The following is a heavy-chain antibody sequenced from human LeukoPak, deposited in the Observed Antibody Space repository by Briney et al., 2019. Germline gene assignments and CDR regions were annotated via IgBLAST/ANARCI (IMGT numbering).Heavy chain of an antibody. Sequence: GSLRLSCAASGFTFSHYAMNWVRQAPGKGLEWVSAISGRGGSTYYADSMKGRFIISRDNSKNTLYLQMNSPRAEDTAVYYCAKDLLRGSTGGFDYWGQGTLVTVSS. CDR3: AKDLLRGSTGGFDY. D-gene: IGHD2-2*01. CDR2: ISGRGGST. CDR1: GFTFSHYA. V-gene: IGHV3-23*01. J-gene: IGHJ4*02.